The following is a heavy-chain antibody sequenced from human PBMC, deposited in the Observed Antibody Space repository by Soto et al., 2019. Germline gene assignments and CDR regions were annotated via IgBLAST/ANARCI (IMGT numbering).Heavy chain of an antibody. Sequence: QLLQSGGGLVQPGGSLTLSCAASGFTFGTTDMSWVRQAPGEGLEWVSTIDGSGGITYYADSVKGRFTISRDNSRNQVYLQMNRLRGDDTALYYCVKKSGWFHNWGQGALVTVSS. J-gene: IGHJ4*02. CDR1: GFTFGTTD. CDR3: VKKSGWFHN. D-gene: IGHD6-19*01. CDR2: IDGSGGIT. V-gene: IGHV3-23*01.